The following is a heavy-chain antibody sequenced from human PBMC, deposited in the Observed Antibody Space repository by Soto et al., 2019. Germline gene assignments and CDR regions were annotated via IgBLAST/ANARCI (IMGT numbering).Heavy chain of an antibody. CDR3: ARGGDIVGATWVDY. Sequence: QVQLVQSGAEVKKPGSSVKVSCKASGGTFSSYAISWVRQAPGQGLEWMGGIIPIFGTANYAQKFQGRVTITADASTSTAYMELSSLSSEDTAVYYCARGGDIVGATWVDYWGQGTLVTVSS. CDR2: IIPIFGTA. V-gene: IGHV1-69*01. J-gene: IGHJ4*02. CDR1: GGTFSSYA. D-gene: IGHD1-26*01.